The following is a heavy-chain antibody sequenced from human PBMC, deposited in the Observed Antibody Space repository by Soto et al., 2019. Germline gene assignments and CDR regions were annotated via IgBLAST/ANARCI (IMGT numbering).Heavy chain of an antibody. CDR2: TVPVFDTS. D-gene: IGHD3-10*01. CDR1: GGTFNGYG. V-gene: IGHV1-69*06. Sequence: QVQLVQSGAVVKKPGSSVEVSCKASGGTFNGYGISWVRQAPGQALEWTGGTVPVFDTSKYAPRFQGRVTITTDKSTSTAYMARSSVRSEYTAIYFCARGVSNSGAYYTGPSAYDLWGQGTLVIVSS. J-gene: IGHJ3*01. CDR3: ARGVSNSGAYYTGPSAYDL.